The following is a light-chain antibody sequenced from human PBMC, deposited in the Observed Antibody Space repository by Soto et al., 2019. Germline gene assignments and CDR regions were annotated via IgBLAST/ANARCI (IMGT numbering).Light chain of an antibody. Sequence: DIQVTQYPSSLSASVGDRVTITCRASQGIKNYLAWYQQKPGEIPKLLIYAASTLESGIPPRFSGSGSGTDFTLTINNLQPEDVATYYCQRYYNAPFTFGGGNKVEI. CDR1: QGIKNY. V-gene: IGKV1-27*01. CDR2: AAS. CDR3: QRYYNAPFT. J-gene: IGKJ4*01.